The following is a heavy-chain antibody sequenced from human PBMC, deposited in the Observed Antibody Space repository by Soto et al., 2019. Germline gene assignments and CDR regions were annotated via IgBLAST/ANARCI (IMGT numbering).Heavy chain of an antibody. J-gene: IGHJ5*02. V-gene: IGHV3-23*01. CDR1: GFTFSSYA. CDR3: AKDGTENNRNYPRRPGVNWFDP. CDR2: ISGSGGST. Sequence: GSLRLSCAASGFTFSSYAMSWVRQAPGKGLEWVSAISGSGGSTYYADSVKGRFTISRDNSKNTLYLQMNSLRAEDTAVYYCAKDGTENNRNYPRRPGVNWFDPWGQGT. D-gene: IGHD1-7*01.